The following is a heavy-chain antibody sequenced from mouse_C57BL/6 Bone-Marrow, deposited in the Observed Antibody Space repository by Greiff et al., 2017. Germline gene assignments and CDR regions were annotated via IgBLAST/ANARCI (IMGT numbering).Heavy chain of an antibody. CDR3: TRALTTVEDY. D-gene: IGHD1-1*01. Sequence: EVMLVESGGGLVKPGGSLKLSCAASGFTFSSYAMSWVRQTPEKRLEWVAYLSSGGDYIYYADTVKGRFTISRDNARNTLYLQMSSLKSEDTAMYYCTRALTTVEDYWGQGTTRTVSS. CDR2: LSSGGDYI. CDR1: GFTFSSYA. V-gene: IGHV5-9-1*02. J-gene: IGHJ2*01.